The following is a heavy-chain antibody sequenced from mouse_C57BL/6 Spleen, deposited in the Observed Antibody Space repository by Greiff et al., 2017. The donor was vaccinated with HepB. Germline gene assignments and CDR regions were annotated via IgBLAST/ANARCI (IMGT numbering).Heavy chain of an antibody. V-gene: IGHV1-26*01. CDR3: ARGTMITPFAY. Sequence: EVQLQQSGPELVKPGASVKISCKASGYTFTDYYMNWVKQSHGKSLEWIGDINPNNGGTSYNQKFKGKATLTVDKSSSTAYMELRSLTSEDSAVYYCARGTMITPFAYWGQGTLVTVSA. CDR1: GYTFTDYY. D-gene: IGHD2-4*01. CDR2: INPNNGGT. J-gene: IGHJ3*01.